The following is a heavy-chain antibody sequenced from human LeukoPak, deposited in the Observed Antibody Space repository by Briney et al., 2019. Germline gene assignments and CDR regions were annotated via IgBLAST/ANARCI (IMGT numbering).Heavy chain of an antibody. CDR3: ARAKSAARIYYFDY. CDR1: GGSISSYY. D-gene: IGHD6-6*01. Sequence: SETLSLTCTVSGGSISSYYWSWIRQPPGKGLEWIGYIYHSGSTYYNPSLKSRVTISVDRSKNQFSLKLSSVTAADTAVYYCARAKSAARIYYFDYWGQGTLATVSS. V-gene: IGHV4-59*12. CDR2: IYHSGST. J-gene: IGHJ4*02.